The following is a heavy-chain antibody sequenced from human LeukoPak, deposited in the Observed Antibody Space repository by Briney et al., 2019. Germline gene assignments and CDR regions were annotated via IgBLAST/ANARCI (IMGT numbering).Heavy chain of an antibody. Sequence: PSETLSLTCTVSGGSISSGSYYWSWIRQPVGKGLEWIGRIYTSGSTNYNPSLKSRVTISVDTSKNQFSLKLSSVTAADTAVYYCARDDYSNPWGQGTLVTVSS. CDR3: ARDDYSNP. CDR2: IYTSGST. CDR1: GGSISSGSYY. D-gene: IGHD4-11*01. J-gene: IGHJ5*02. V-gene: IGHV4-61*02.